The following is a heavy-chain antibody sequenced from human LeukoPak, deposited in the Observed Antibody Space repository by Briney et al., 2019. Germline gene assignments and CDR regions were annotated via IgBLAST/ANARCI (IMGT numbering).Heavy chain of an antibody. CDR3: ARHSSSSSLGY. Sequence: ASVKVSRKASGYTFTSYGISWVRQAPGQGLEWMGWISAYNGNTNYAQKFQGRVTMTRNTSISTAYMELSSLRSEDTAVYYCARHSSSSSLGYWGQGTLVTVSS. CDR1: GYTFTSYG. CDR2: ISAYNGNT. D-gene: IGHD6-6*01. V-gene: IGHV1-18*01. J-gene: IGHJ4*02.